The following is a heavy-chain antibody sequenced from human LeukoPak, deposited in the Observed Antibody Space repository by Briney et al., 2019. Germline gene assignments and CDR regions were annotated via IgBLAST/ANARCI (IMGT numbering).Heavy chain of an antibody. CDR1: GYTLTESS. V-gene: IGHV1-24*01. CDR3: ATVFKGYSSSWHNRFGPLPDY. Sequence: ASVKVSCKVSGYTLTESSMHWVRQAPGKGLEWMGGFDPEDGETIYAQKFQGRVTMTEDTSTDTAYMELSSLRSEDTAVYYCATVFKGYSSSWHNRFGPLPDYWGQGTLVTVSS. CDR2: FDPEDGET. J-gene: IGHJ4*02. D-gene: IGHD6-13*01.